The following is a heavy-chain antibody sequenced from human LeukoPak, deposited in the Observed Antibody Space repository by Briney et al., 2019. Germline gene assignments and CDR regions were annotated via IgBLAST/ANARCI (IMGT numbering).Heavy chain of an antibody. CDR3: ARDSGFTMVRGVIGREHNWFDP. V-gene: IGHV4-59*01. Sequence: SETLSLTCTVSGGSLSSYYWGWIRQPPGKGLEWIGYIYYSGSTNYNPSLKSRVTISVDTSKNQFSLKLSSVTAADTAVYYCARDSGFTMVRGVIGREHNWFDPWGQGTLVSVSS. J-gene: IGHJ5*02. D-gene: IGHD3-10*01. CDR2: IYYSGST. CDR1: GGSLSSYY.